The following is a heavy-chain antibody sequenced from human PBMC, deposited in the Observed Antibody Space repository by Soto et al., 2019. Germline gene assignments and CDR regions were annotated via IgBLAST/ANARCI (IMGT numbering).Heavy chain of an antibody. Sequence: LRLSCAASGFTFSSYSMNWVRQAPGKGLEWVSYISSSSSTIYYADSVKGRFTISRDNAKNSLYLQMNSLRDEDTAVYYCARDRLGTMIEKQYYFDYWGQGTLVTVSS. CDR1: GFTFSSYS. CDR2: ISSSSSTI. CDR3: ARDRLGTMIEKQYYFDY. J-gene: IGHJ4*02. D-gene: IGHD3-22*01. V-gene: IGHV3-48*02.